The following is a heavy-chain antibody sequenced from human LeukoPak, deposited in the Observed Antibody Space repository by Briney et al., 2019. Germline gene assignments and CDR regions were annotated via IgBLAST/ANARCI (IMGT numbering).Heavy chain of an antibody. CDR1: GGSISSGGYH. D-gene: IGHD5-12*01. Sequence: PSQTLSLTCTVSGGSISSGGYHWSWIRQHPGKGLEWIGYIYYSGSTYYNPSLKSRVTISVDTSKNQFSLKLSSVTAADTAVYYCASNSGYDSGYFDYWGQGTLVTVSS. J-gene: IGHJ4*02. CDR2: IYYSGST. CDR3: ASNSGYDSGYFDY. V-gene: IGHV4-31*03.